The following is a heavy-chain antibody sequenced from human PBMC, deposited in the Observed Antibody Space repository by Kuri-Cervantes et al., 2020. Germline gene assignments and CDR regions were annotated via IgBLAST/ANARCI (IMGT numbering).Heavy chain of an antibody. CDR2: INPNSGGT. V-gene: IGHV1-2*02. Sequence: ASVKVSCKASGYTFTVSYMHWVRQAPGQGLEWMGWINPNSGGTNYAQKFQGRVTMTRDTSISTAYMVLSRLRSDDTAVYYCARDRSSQLLRNWFDPWGQGTLVTVSS. CDR3: ARDRSSQLLRNWFDP. D-gene: IGHD2-2*01. J-gene: IGHJ5*02. CDR1: GYTFTVSY.